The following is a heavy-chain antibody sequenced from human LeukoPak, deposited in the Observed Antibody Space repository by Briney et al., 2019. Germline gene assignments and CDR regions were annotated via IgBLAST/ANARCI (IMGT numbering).Heavy chain of an antibody. CDR2: IYYSGST. Sequence: SETLSLTSTVSGGSISSSGYYWGWIRQPPRKGLEWIASIYYSGSTYYNPSLKRRVTISVDTSKNQLSLKLSSLTAADTAVYYCARHEYSGSYYGLSWFDPWGQGTLVTVSS. CDR3: ARHEYSGSYYGLSWFDP. J-gene: IGHJ5*02. CDR1: GGSISSSGYY. D-gene: IGHD1-26*01. V-gene: IGHV4-39*01.